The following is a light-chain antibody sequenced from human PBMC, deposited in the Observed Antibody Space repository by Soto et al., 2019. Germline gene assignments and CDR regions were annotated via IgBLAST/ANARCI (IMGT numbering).Light chain of an antibody. J-gene: IGLJ1*01. CDR1: SSDVGGYNF. CDR2: DVN. CDR3: CSYTSSDTRV. V-gene: IGLV2-14*03. Sequence: QSVLTQPASVSGSPGQSITISCTGTSSDVGGYNFVSWYQQHPGKVPKLLIYDVNHRSSGVPDRLSGSKSGNTASLTISGLQAEDEADYYCCSYTSSDTRVFGTGTKVTVL.